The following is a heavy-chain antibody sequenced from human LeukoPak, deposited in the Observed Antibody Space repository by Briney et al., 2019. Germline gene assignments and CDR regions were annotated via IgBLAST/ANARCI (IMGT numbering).Heavy chain of an antibody. D-gene: IGHD3-10*01. CDR1: GFTFSSYE. CDR2: ISSSGSTI. Sequence: PGGSLRLSCAASGFTFSSYEMNWVRQAPGKGLEWVSYISSSGSTIYYADSVKGRFTISRDNAKNSLYLQMNSLRAEDTAVYYCARESRRGMVRGVPDYWGQGTLVTVSS. CDR3: ARESRRGMVRGVPDY. J-gene: IGHJ4*02. V-gene: IGHV3-48*03.